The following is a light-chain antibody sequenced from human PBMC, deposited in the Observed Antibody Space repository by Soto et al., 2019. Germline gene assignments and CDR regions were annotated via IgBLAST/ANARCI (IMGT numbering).Light chain of an antibody. CDR3: ISYTSSSTLV. CDR2: DVS. V-gene: IGLV2-14*01. CDR1: SSDVGGYNY. Sequence: QSALTQPASVSGSPGQSITISCTGTSSDVGGYNYVSWYQQHPGKAPKLMIYDVSNRPSRVSNRFSGSKSGNTASLTISGLQAEDEADYYCISYTSSSTLVFGTGTKLTVL. J-gene: IGLJ1*01.